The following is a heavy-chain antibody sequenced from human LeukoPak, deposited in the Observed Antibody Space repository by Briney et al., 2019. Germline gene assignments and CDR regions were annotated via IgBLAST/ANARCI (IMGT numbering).Heavy chain of an antibody. J-gene: IGHJ4*02. CDR1: GFTFSSYG. CDR3: AKGSHYYDSSGYFDY. D-gene: IGHD3-22*01. CDR2: ISYDGSNK. Sequence: GRSLRLSCADSGFTFSSYGMHWVRQAPGKGLEWVAVISYDGSNKYYADSVKGRFTISRDNSKNTLYLQMNSLRAEDTAVYYCAKGSHYYDSSGYFDYWGQGTLVTVSS. V-gene: IGHV3-30*18.